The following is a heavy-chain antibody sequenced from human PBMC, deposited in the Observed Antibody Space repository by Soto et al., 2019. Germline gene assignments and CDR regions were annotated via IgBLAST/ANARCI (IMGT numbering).Heavy chain of an antibody. Sequence: GGSLRLSCAASGFTFSSYAMSWVRQAPGKGLEWVSAISGSGGSTYYADSVKGRFTISRDNSKNTLYLQMNSLRADDTAVYYCAKVADYYFWSGRYYYYYYMDVWGKGTTVTVSS. V-gene: IGHV3-23*01. D-gene: IGHD3-3*01. J-gene: IGHJ6*03. CDR3: AKVADYYFWSGRYYYYYYMDV. CDR2: ISGSGGST. CDR1: GFTFSSYA.